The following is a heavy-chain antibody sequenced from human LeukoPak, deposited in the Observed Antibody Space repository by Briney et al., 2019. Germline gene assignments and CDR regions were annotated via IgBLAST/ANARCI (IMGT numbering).Heavy chain of an antibody. V-gene: IGHV3-21*01. CDR3: ARDLVSGSYEGDY. CDR1: GFTFSSYS. Sequence: GGSLRLSCTASGFTFSSYSVNWVRQAPGKGPEWVSSVSTGSNYIYYADSVKGRFTISRDNDKNSLYLQMNSLRVEDTAVYYCARDLVSGSYEGDYWGQGTLVTVSS. J-gene: IGHJ4*02. CDR2: VSTGSNYI. D-gene: IGHD1-26*01.